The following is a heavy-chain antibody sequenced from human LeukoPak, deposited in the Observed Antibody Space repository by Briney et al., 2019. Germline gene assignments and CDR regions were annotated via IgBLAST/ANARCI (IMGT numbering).Heavy chain of an antibody. CDR1: GGSISSYY. V-gene: IGHV4-59*01. J-gene: IGHJ4*02. D-gene: IGHD6-13*01. CDR3: ARGRRLAAEFSIDY. CDR2: IYYSGST. Sequence: SETLSLTWTVSGGSISSYYWSWIRQPPGKGLEWIGYIYYSGSTNYNPSLKSRVTISVDTSKNQFSLKLSSVTAADTAVYYCARGRRLAAEFSIDYWGQGTLVTVSS.